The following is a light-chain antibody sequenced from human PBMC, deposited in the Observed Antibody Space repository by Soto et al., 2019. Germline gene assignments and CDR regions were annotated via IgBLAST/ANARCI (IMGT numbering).Light chain of an antibody. Sequence: QSALTQPPSASGSPGQSVTISCAGSNSDIGASNSVSWYQQHPGKAPKLLISEVTKRPSGVPDRVSGSKSGNTAALTVSGLQAEDEADYYCGSKGGSNRPVVFGGGTKLTVL. V-gene: IGLV2-8*01. J-gene: IGLJ2*01. CDR3: GSKGGSNRPVV. CDR2: EVT. CDR1: NSDIGASNS.